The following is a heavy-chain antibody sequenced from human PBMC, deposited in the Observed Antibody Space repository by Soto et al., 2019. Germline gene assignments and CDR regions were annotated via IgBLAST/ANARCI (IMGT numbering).Heavy chain of an antibody. V-gene: IGHV2-5*02. J-gene: IGHJ4*02. CDR1: GFSLRTAGMG. CDR2: LYWDDSP. Sequence: QITLKESGPTLVKPTQTLTLTCTYSGFSLRTAGMGVGWIRQPPGKAPEWLALLYWDDSPRYRPSLRRRLTVTEVTSKHQVVLTLTDMDPXXXXXXXXXXVNGGRPTTNWGQGSLITVSS. D-gene: IGHD1-1*01. CDR3: XXVNGGRPTTN.